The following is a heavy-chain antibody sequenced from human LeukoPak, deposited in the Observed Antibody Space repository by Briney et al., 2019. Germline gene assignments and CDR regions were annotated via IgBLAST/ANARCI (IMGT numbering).Heavy chain of an antibody. CDR1: GFTFSSYA. Sequence: PVGSLRLSCAASGFTFSSYAMSWVRQAPGKGPEWVSAISGSGGSTYYADSVKGRFTISRDNSKSTLYLQMNSLRAEDTAVYYCAKDLAQQWLVGNFDYWGQGTLVTVSS. CDR2: ISGSGGST. V-gene: IGHV3-23*01. CDR3: AKDLAQQWLVGNFDY. J-gene: IGHJ4*02. D-gene: IGHD6-19*01.